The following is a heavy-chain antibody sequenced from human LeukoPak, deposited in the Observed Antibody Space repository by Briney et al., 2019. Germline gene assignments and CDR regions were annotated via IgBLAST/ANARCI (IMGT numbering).Heavy chain of an antibody. D-gene: IGHD6-13*01. J-gene: IGHJ4*02. Sequence: GGSLRLSCAASGFTFDDYAMHWVRQAPGKGLEWVSGISWNSGSIGYADSVKGRFTVSRDNAKNSLYLQMNSLRAEDTALYYCAKDQGEPYSSSWLYYFDYWGQGTLVTVSS. CDR3: AKDQGEPYSSSWLYYFDY. V-gene: IGHV3-9*01. CDR1: GFTFDDYA. CDR2: ISWNSGSI.